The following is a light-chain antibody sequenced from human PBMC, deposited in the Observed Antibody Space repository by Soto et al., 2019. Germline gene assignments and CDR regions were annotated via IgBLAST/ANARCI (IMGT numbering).Light chain of an antibody. J-gene: IGKJ1*01. CDR1: QSISSW. V-gene: IGKV1-5*01. CDR3: QQYNSYPWT. CDR2: DAS. Sequence: DIQMTQSPSNLSASVGYRDIITCQASQSISSWLSWYQQRPGEDPKLLIYDASSLESGDPSRFSGSGSETEFTLTISRLQPDDFATYYCQQYNSYPWTFGQGTKVDI.